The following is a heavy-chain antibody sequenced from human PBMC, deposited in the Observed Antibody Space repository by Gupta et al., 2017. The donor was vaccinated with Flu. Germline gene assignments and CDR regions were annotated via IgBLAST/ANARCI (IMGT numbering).Heavy chain of an antibody. CDR2: VYYVGST. V-gene: IGHV4-39*01. J-gene: IGHJ4*02. Sequence: QLQLQESGPGLVKPSETLSLTCPVSGGSIVSSDYYWSWIRQPPGKGLEYIGSVYYVGSTYYNLFLESRVTISIDTSKNQFSLKLISVTAADTALYYCARSGDYFDSWGQGALVTVSS. CDR1: GGSIVSSDYY. D-gene: IGHD4-17*01. CDR3: ARSGDYFDS.